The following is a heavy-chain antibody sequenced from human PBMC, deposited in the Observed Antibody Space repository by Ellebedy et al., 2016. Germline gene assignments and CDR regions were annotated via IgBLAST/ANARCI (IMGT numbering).Heavy chain of an antibody. CDR1: GFSFNTFF. CDR3: RQGHYADY. Sequence: GESLKISXGASGFSFNTFFMGWVRQAPGKGLEWVATISANGNKRDLADSVQGRFTISRDNFRNTLHLQMNNLRGEDTAVYYCRQGHYADYWGQGTLVTVSS. CDR2: ISANGNKR. V-gene: IGHV3-23*01. D-gene: IGHD2-2*01. J-gene: IGHJ4*02.